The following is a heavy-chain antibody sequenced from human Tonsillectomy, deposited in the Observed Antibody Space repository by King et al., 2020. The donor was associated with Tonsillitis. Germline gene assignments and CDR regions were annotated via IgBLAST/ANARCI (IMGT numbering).Heavy chain of an antibody. CDR1: GYTFTSYA. Sequence: QLVQSGSELKKPGASVKVSCKASGYTFTSYAMNWVRQAPGQGLEWMGWINTNTGNTTYAQGLTGRFVFSMDTSVSTAYLQISSLKAEDTAVYYCARDRIAAAGIRRDAFDIWGQGTMVTVSS. CDR2: INTNTGNT. D-gene: IGHD6-13*01. CDR3: ARDRIAAAGIRRDAFDI. J-gene: IGHJ3*02. V-gene: IGHV7-4-1*02.